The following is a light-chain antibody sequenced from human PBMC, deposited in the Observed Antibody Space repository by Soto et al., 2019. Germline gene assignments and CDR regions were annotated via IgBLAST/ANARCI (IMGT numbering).Light chain of an antibody. CDR3: QQTYSDLWT. CDR2: VAS. CDR1: QSIHRY. V-gene: IGKV1-39*01. Sequence: DIKMTQSPSTLSASIGDRVSITCRASQSIHRYLNWYQQKPGKSPKLLIDVASSLRSGVPSRFSGGGSGTDYTLTISSLQPEDFATYYCQQTYSDLWTFGPGTEV. J-gene: IGKJ1*01.